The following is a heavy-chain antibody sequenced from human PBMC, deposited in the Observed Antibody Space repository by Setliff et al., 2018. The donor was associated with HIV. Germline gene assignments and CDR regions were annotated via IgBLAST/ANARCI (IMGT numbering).Heavy chain of an antibody. CDR1: GGTFSSYA. J-gene: IGHJ3*02. CDR3: ARDQTGVAAAAFGGGSAWSDEGFDI. Sequence: ASVKVSCKASGGTFSSYAISWVRQAPGQGLEWMGMIIPMYNIPAYAQKFQGRVTFTADESTSTAYMELSSLSSEDTAVYYCARDQTGVAAAAFGGGSAWSDEGFDIWGQGTMVTVSS. CDR2: IIPMYNIP. V-gene: IGHV1-69*13. D-gene: IGHD6-13*01.